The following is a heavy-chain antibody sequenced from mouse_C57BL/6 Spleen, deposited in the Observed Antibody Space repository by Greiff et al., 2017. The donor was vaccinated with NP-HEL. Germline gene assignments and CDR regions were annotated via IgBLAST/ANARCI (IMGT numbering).Heavy chain of an antibody. CDR2: IYPGDGDT. CDR1: GYAFSSYW. D-gene: IGHD2-5*01. Sequence: QVHVKQSGAELVKPGASVKISCKASGYAFSSYWMNWVKQRPGKGLEWIGQIYPGDGDTNYNGKFKGKATLTADKSSSTAYMQLSSLTSEDSAVYFCARGRTYYSNGFDYWGQGTTLTVSS. V-gene: IGHV1-80*01. CDR3: ARGRTYYSNGFDY. J-gene: IGHJ2*01.